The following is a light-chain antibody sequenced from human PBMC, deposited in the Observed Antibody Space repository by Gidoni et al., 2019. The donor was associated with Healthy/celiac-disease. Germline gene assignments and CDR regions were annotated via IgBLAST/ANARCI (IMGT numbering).Light chain of an antibody. CDR1: KLGDKY. CDR3: QAWDSSIVV. V-gene: IGLV3-1*01. Sequence: SYELTQPPSVSVSPGQTASITCSGDKLGDKYACWYQQKPGQSPVLVIYQDSKRTSGSPERFSGSNSGNTATLTISGTQAMDEADYYCQAWDSSIVVFGGGTKLTVL. CDR2: QDS. J-gene: IGLJ2*01.